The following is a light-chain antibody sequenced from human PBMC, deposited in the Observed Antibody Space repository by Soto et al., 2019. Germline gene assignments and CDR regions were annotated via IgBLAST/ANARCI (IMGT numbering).Light chain of an antibody. J-gene: IGLJ1*01. V-gene: IGLV2-14*01. CDR1: GSDVGNYNY. CDR2: EVS. Sequence: QSALTQPASVSGSPGQSITISCTGTGSDVGNYNYVSWYQQHPGKAPKLMIYEVSNRPSGVSDRFSGSKSGNTASLTISGLQAEDEADYSCASYTSSSTPYVFGTGTKVTVL. CDR3: ASYTSSSTPYV.